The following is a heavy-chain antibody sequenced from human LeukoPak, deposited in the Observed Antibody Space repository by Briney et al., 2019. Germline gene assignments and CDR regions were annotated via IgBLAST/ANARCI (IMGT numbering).Heavy chain of an antibody. CDR1: GGSTSSGDYY. Sequence: SQTLSLTCTVSGGSTSSGDYYWSWIRQPPGKGLEWIGYIYYSGSTYYNPSLKSRVTISVDTSKNQFSLKLSSVTAADTAVYYCARDRNCGGDCYSGYAFDIWGQGTMVTVSS. CDR3: ARDRNCGGDCYSGYAFDI. J-gene: IGHJ3*02. V-gene: IGHV4-30-4*01. D-gene: IGHD2-21*02. CDR2: IYYSGST.